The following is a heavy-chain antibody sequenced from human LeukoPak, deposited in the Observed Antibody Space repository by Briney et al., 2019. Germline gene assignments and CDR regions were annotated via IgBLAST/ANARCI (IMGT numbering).Heavy chain of an antibody. CDR1: GGSFSGYY. V-gene: IGHV4-34*01. Sequence: KPSETLSLTCAVYGGSFSGYYWTWIRQPPGKGLEWIGEINHSGTTDYNPSLQSRVTISVDTSKNQFSLKLSSVTAADTAVYYCARGGTAMVPLDYWGQGTLVTVSS. CDR3: ARGGTAMVPLDY. J-gene: IGHJ4*02. D-gene: IGHD5-18*01. CDR2: INHSGTT.